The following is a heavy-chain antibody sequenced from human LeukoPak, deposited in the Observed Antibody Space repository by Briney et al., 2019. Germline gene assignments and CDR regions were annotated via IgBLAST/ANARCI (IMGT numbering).Heavy chain of an antibody. CDR1: GFTFSSYA. J-gene: IGHJ4*02. CDR3: VKQEAGSLDY. Sequence: GGSLRLSCAASGFTFSSYAMHWVRQAPGKGLEYVSAISSNGGSTYYADSVKGRFTISRDNSKNTLYLQMSSLRAEDTAVYYCVKQEAGSLDYWGQGTLVTVSS. CDR2: ISSNGGST. D-gene: IGHD6-19*01. V-gene: IGHV3-64D*09.